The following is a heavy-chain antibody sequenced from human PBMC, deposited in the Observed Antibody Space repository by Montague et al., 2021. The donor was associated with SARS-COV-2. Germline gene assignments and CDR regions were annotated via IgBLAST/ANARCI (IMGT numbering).Heavy chain of an antibody. D-gene: IGHD3-22*01. CDR2: IYTGGST. CDR3: ARGALFYDSSGYYSDAFDI. V-gene: IGHV4-4*07. CDR1: GGSISSYY. Sequence: SETLSLTCTVSGGSISSYYWNWIRQSAGKGLEWIGRIYTGGSTNYDPSLKSRVTMSVDTSKNQFSLKLSSVTAADTAVYYCARGALFYDSSGYYSDAFDIWGRGTMVTVSS. J-gene: IGHJ3*02.